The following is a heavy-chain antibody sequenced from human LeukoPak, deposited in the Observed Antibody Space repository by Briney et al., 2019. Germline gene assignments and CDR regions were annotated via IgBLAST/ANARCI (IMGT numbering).Heavy chain of an antibody. CDR3: ARHNYGDLVKHYYYYGMDV. V-gene: IGHV5-51*01. CDR2: IYPDDSDT. Sequence: GESLKISCEAFGYTFSTYWVGWVRQVPGKGLEWMGIIYPDDSDTKYSPSFQGQVTISVDKSISTAYLQWSSLKASDTAMYYCARHNYGDLVKHYYYYGMDVWGQGTTVTVSS. CDR1: GYTFSTYW. D-gene: IGHD4-17*01. J-gene: IGHJ6*02.